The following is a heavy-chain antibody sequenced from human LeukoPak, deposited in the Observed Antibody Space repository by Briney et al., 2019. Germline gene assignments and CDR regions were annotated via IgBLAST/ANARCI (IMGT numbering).Heavy chain of an antibody. D-gene: IGHD2-21*01. CDR3: VRASDSIFSYYYHMDL. CDR2: IFTTGST. CDR1: GASVSDYY. V-gene: IGHV4-4*07. J-gene: IGHJ6*03. Sequence: KPSETLSLTRNVSGASVSDYYWSWVRQPARKGLEWIGRIFTTGSTDYHPSLKSRVTMTRDRSKNQLFLTLASVTAADTAVYYCVRASDSIFSYYYHMDLWGKGITVTVSS.